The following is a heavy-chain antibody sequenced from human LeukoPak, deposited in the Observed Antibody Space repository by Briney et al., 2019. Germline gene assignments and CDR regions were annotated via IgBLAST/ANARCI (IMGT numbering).Heavy chain of an antibody. CDR1: GFTFGDHA. D-gene: IGHD3-9*01. V-gene: IGHV3-49*04. J-gene: IGHJ6*02. CDR3: TRGPIWLYYGMDV. CDR2: IRSKAYGGTT. Sequence: GGSLRLSCTAFGFTFGDHAMSWVRQAPGKGLEWVGFIRSKAYGGTTEYAASVKGRFTISRDDSKSIAYLQMNSLKTEDTAVYYCTRGPIWLYYGMDVWGQGTTVIVSS.